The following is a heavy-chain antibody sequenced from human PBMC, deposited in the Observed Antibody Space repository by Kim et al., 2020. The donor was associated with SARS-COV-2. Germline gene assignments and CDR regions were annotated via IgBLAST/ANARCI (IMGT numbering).Heavy chain of an antibody. V-gene: IGHV3-48*02. CDR1: GFTFSSYT. Sequence: GGSLRLSCAASGFTFSSYTMNWVRQAPGKGLEWVSYITTNTIYYADSVKGRFTISRDNAKNSLYLQMNSLRDEDTAVYYCARGRSSYVFDIWGQGTMVT. J-gene: IGHJ3*02. CDR3: ARGRSSYVFDI. CDR2: ITTNTI.